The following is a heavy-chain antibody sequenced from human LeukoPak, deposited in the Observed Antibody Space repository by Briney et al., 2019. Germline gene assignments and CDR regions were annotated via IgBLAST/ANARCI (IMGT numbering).Heavy chain of an antibody. CDR1: GFTFSNYG. Sequence: GGSLRLSCAASGFTFSNYGMNWVRQAPGQGLECVSSISSSGTYIYDADSMKGRFTISRDNAKNSLYLQMDSLSAEDTAVYYCARPRGWERRWYFDLWGRGTLVTVSS. D-gene: IGHD1-26*01. V-gene: IGHV3-21*01. CDR2: ISSSGTYI. J-gene: IGHJ2*01. CDR3: ARPRGWERRWYFDL.